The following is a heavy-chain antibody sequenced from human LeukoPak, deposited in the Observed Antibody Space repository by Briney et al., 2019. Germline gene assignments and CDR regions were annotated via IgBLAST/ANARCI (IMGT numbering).Heavy chain of an antibody. J-gene: IGHJ4*02. CDR1: GFTFSSYA. D-gene: IGHD3-10*01. CDR2: ISYDGSDE. Sequence: AGSLRLSCAASGFTFSSYAMHWVRQAPGKGLEWVSIISYDGSDEKFADSVKGRFTISRDNSKNMVFLQMNILRAEDTAVYYCARDQGATLVRGVTPYLDYWGQGTLVSVS. V-gene: IGHV3-30*04. CDR3: ARDQGATLVRGVTPYLDY.